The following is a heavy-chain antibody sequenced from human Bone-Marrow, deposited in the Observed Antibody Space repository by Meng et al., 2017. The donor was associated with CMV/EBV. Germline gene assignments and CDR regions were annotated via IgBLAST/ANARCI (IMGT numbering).Heavy chain of an antibody. CDR3: HAQRGVATNPPTEYYFDY. J-gene: IGHJ4*02. CDR1: GLTFSSFW. CDR2: ISGDGSVT. V-gene: IGHV3-74*01. Sequence: GESLKTSCAASGLTFSSFWIHRVRQVPGRGLVWVSRISGDGSVTTYAASVKGRFSISRDNAKNIVYLLMNSLRVEDTAVYYCHAQRGVATNPPTEYYFDYWGQGTLVTVSS. D-gene: IGHD5-12*01.